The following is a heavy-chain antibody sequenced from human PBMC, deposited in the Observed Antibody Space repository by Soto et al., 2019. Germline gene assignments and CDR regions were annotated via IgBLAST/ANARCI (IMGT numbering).Heavy chain of an antibody. J-gene: IGHJ4*02. CDR1: GLSFSSYG. CDR2: ISYDGSNK. V-gene: IGHV3-30*03. Sequence: QVQLVESGGGVVQPGRSLRLSCADSGLSFSSYGMHWVRQAPGEGLEWVAAISYDGSNKNYLASVEGRFTISRDNSKNTRYLRMNALRPEDTAVSYWARVSYYHSSSGYYVFAYWGQGTLVTVSS. D-gene: IGHD3-22*01. CDR3: ARVSYYHSSSGYYVFAY.